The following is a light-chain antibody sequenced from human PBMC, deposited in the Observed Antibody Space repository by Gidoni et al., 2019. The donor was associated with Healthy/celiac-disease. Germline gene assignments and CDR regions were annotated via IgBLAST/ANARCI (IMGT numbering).Light chain of an antibody. CDR3: QVWDSSSDHPWV. V-gene: IGLV3-21*02. J-gene: IGLJ3*02. Sequence: SYVLTHPPSVSLAPGQTATITCGGNNIGSKSVHWYQQKPGPAPALLVYDYCDRPSGIPERFSCSNSGNAATLTISRVEAGDEDDDYCQVWDSSSDHPWVFGGGTKLTVL. CDR1: NIGSKS. CDR2: DYC.